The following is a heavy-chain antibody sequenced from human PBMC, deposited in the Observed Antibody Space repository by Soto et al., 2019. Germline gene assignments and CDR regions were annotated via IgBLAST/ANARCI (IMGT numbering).Heavy chain of an antibody. J-gene: IGHJ4*02. Sequence: GGSLRLSCSASGFTFNNYAMNWVRQAPGKGLEWVATISATGGSTYYADSVKGRFTISRDNSKNTLYLQMNGLRVEDTAVYYCAKDRLAGNFDYWGQVTQVTVSS. V-gene: IGHV3-23*01. CDR2: ISATGGST. CDR1: GFTFNNYA. CDR3: AKDRLAGNFDY.